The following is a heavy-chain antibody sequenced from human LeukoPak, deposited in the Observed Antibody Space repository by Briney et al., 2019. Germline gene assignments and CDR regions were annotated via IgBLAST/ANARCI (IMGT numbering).Heavy chain of an antibody. J-gene: IGHJ4*02. D-gene: IGHD1-1*01. V-gene: IGHV3-11*04. CDR1: GASYNAYY. CDR2: ISASGSNI. CDR3: VRVKGTYFDF. Sequence: LSPTCAVYGASYNAYYWSWLRQAPGKGLEWVSYISASGSNIYYLDAVKGRFTVSRDNAMNSLFLQMNRPRAEDTAIYYCVRVKGTYFDFWGQGTLVTVSS.